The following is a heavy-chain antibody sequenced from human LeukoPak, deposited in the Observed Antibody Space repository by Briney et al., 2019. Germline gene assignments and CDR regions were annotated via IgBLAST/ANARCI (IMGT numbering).Heavy chain of an antibody. CDR3: ARDAIGYSYGLFDY. Sequence: SVKVSCTASGGTFSSYAISWVRQAPGQWLEWMGGIIPIFGTATYAQKFQGRVTITTDESTSTAYMELSSLRSEDTAVYYCARDAIGYSYGLFDYWGQGTLVTVSS. V-gene: IGHV1-69*05. J-gene: IGHJ4*02. CDR1: GGTFSSYA. D-gene: IGHD5-18*01. CDR2: IIPIFGTA.